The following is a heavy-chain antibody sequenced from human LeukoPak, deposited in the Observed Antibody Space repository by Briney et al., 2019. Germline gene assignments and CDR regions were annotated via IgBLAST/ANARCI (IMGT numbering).Heavy chain of an antibody. D-gene: IGHD1-14*01. CDR2: IKSDGSST. CDR1: GFTFSSYW. CDR3: ARALGIADAFDI. Sequence: GGSLRLSCAASGFTFSSYWMHWVRHAPGKGLVWVSRIKSDGSSTTYADSVKGRFTISRDNAKKTLYLQMNSLTAEDTAVYYCARALGIADAFDIWGQGTMVTVSS. V-gene: IGHV3-74*01. J-gene: IGHJ3*02.